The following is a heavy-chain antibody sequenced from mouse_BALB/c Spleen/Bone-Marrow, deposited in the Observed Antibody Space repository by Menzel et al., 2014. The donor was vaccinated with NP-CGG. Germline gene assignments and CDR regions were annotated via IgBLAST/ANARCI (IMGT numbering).Heavy chain of an antibody. V-gene: IGHV1-31*01. CDR3: ARGGWDWYFDV. CDR2: INPYNGAT. Sequence: EVQLQQSGPELVKPGASVKISCKASGYSFTGYYMHWVKQSHVKSLERIGRINPYNGATSYNQNFKDKASLTVDKSSSTAYMELHSLTSEDSAVYYCARGGWDWYFDVWGAGTTVTVSS. CDR1: GYSFTGYY. J-gene: IGHJ1*01.